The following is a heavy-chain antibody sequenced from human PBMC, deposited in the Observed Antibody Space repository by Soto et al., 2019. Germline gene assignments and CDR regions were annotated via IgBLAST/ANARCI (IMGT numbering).Heavy chain of an antibody. Sequence: PGESLKISCKGSGYSFTSYWIAWVRQMPGKGLELMGIIYPGDSDTRYSPSLQGQVTISADKSISTAFLQWGSLKASDTAMYYCARPFDTSNWFDFWGQGTLVTVSS. CDR2: IYPGDSDT. CDR3: ARPFDTSNWFDF. V-gene: IGHV5-51*01. J-gene: IGHJ5*01. D-gene: IGHD2-2*01. CDR1: GYSFTSYW.